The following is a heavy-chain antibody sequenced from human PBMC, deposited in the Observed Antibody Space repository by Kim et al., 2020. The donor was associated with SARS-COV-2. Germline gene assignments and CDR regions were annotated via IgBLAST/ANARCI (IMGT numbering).Heavy chain of an antibody. D-gene: IGHD3-16*01. J-gene: IGHJ4*02. CDR1: GFTFSSYA. V-gene: IGHV3-23*01. Sequence: GGSLRLSCAASGFTFSSYAMSWVRQAPGKGLEWVSAISGSGGSTYYADSVKGRFTISRDNSKNTLYLQMNSLRAEDTAVYYCAKRITFGGDSGDLFDYWGQGTLVTVSS. CDR3: AKRITFGGDSGDLFDY. CDR2: ISGSGGST.